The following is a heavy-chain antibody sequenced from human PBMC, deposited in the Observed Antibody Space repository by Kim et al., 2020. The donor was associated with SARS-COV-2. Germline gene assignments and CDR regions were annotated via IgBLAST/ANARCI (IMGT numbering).Heavy chain of an antibody. CDR2: INPNSGGT. J-gene: IGHJ6*03. Sequence: ASVKVSCKASGYTFTGYYMHWVRQAPGQGLEWMGWINPNSGGTNYAQKFQGRVTMTRDTSISTAYMELSRLRSDDTAVYYCARERGDSKGYCSSTSCWGYMDVWGKGTTVTVSS. CDR1: GYTFTGYY. V-gene: IGHV1-2*02. CDR3: ARERGDSKGYCSSTSCWGYMDV. D-gene: IGHD2-2*01.